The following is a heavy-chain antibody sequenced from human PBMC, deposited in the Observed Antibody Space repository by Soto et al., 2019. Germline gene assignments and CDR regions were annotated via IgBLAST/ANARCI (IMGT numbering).Heavy chain of an antibody. V-gene: IGHV3-23*01. CDR1: GFTFSSYA. CDR2: ISGSGGST. J-gene: IGHJ5*02. Sequence: GGSLRLSCAASGFTFSSYAMSWVRQAPGKGLEWVSAISGSGGSTYYADSVKGRFTISRDNSKNTLYLQMNSLRAEDTAVYYCAKGIRYLEWLFRAWFDPWGQGTLVTVSS. D-gene: IGHD3-3*01. CDR3: AKGIRYLEWLFRAWFDP.